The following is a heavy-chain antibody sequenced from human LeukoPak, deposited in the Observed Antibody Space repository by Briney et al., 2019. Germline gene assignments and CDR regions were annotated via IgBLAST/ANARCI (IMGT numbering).Heavy chain of an antibody. V-gene: IGHV3-21*01. CDR3: ARDRSGDTMIYDY. Sequence: GGSLRLSCAASGFTFNSYTMNWVRQAPGRGLEWVSSISSSSSRSSYIYYADSVKGRFTISRDNAKNSLYLQMNSLRAEDMAVYYCARDRSGDTMIYDYWGQGTLVTVSS. CDR1: GFTFNSYT. J-gene: IGHJ4*02. CDR2: ISSSSSRSSYI. D-gene: IGHD3-22*01.